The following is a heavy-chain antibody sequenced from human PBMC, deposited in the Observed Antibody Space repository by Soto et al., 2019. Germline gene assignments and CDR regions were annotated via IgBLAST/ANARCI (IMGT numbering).Heavy chain of an antibody. J-gene: IGHJ3*02. D-gene: IGHD2-15*01. CDR3: AKGDIVVVVAATPYAFDI. V-gene: IGHV3-30*18. Sequence: GGSLRLSCAASGFTFSSYGMHWVRQAPGKGLEWVAVISYDGSNKYYADSVKGRFTISRDNSKNTLYLQMNSLRAEDTAVYYCAKGDIVVVVAATPYAFDIWGQGTMVTVS. CDR2: ISYDGSNK. CDR1: GFTFSSYG.